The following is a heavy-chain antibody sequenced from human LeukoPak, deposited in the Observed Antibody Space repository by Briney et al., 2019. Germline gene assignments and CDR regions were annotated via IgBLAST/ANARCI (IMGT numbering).Heavy chain of an antibody. CDR2: IWFDGSNR. CDR3: ARDYTGYFP. D-gene: IGHD3-9*01. J-gene: IGHJ5*02. V-gene: IGHV3-33*01. Sequence: GGSLRLSCAASGFTFSSYGMHWVRRAPGKGLEWVAVIWFDGSNRYYADSVKGRFTISRDNSKNTLYLQMNSLRAEDTAVYYCARDYTGYFPWGQGTLVIVSS. CDR1: GFTFSSYG.